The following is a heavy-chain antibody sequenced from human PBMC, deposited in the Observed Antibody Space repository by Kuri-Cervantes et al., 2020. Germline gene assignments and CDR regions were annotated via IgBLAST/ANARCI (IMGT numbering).Heavy chain of an antibody. V-gene: IGHV3-21*01. CDR1: GFTLSSYS. Sequence: GGSLRLSCAASGFTLSSYSMNWVRQAPGKGLEWVSSISSSSSYISYADAVKDRFTISRDNAKNSLYLQMNSLRAEDTAVDYCSSGCSSTSCPKYYYGMDVWGQGTTVTVSS. CDR3: SSGCSSTSCPKYYYGMDV. D-gene: IGHD2-2*01. CDR2: ISSSSSYI. J-gene: IGHJ6*02.